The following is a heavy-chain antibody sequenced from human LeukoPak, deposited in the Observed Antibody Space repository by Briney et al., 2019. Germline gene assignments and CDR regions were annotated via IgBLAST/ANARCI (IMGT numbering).Heavy chain of an antibody. J-gene: IGHJ6*03. CDR2: IWYDGSNK. D-gene: IGHD3-3*01. V-gene: IGHV3-33*01. CDR3: ARVRLWSGLWYYMDV. Sequence: GGSLRLSCAASGFTFSNYGMHWVRQAPGKGLEWVAVIWYDGSNKYYADSVKGRFTISRDNSKNTLYLQMNSLRAEDTAVYYCARVRLWSGLWYYMDVWAKGPRSPSP. CDR1: GFTFSNYG.